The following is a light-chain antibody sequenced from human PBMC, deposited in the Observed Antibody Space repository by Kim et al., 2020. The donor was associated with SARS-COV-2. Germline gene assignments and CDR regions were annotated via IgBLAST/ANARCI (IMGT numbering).Light chain of an antibody. J-gene: IGKJ4*01. CDR3: QQHNDYPLT. V-gene: IGKV1-5*03. Sequence: ESVGDRVTITCRASQTISTWLAWYQQKPGKAPKVLIYKASSLESGVPSRFSGSGSGTEFTLTISSLQPDDSATYYCQQHNDYPLTFGGGTKVDIK. CDR2: KAS. CDR1: QTISTW.